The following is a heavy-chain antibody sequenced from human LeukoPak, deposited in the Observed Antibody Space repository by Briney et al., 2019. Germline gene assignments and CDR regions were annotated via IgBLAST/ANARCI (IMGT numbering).Heavy chain of an antibody. V-gene: IGHV1-18*01. Sequence: ASVKVSCKASGYTFTSYGISWVRQAPGQGLEWMGWISAYNGNTNYAQKLQGRVTMTTDTSTSTASMELRSLRSDDTAVYYCAREGSSGWSAALYYYYGMGVWGQGTTVTVSS. J-gene: IGHJ6*02. CDR2: ISAYNGNT. CDR1: GYTFTSYG. D-gene: IGHD6-19*01. CDR3: AREGSSGWSAALYYYYGMGV.